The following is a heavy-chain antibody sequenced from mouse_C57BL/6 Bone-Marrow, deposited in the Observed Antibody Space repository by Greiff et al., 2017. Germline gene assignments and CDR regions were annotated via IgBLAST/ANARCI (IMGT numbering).Heavy chain of an antibody. CDR3: GREGLRRVIDY. J-gene: IGHJ2*01. Sequence: VQLQQSGAELIKPGASVKLSCKATGYTFTGYWIGWVKQRPGHGLEWIGEIYPGSGSTNYNEKFKGKATFTADTSSTTASMQLSSLTTDDSAIYYCGREGLRRVIDYWGQGTTLTVSS. CDR1: GYTFTGYW. D-gene: IGHD2-4*01. CDR2: IYPGSGST. V-gene: IGHV1-9*01.